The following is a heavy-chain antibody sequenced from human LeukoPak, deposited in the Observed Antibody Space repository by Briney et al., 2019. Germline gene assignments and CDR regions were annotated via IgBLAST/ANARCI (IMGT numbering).Heavy chain of an antibody. V-gene: IGHV3-15*01. Sequence: TGGSLRLSCEASGFTFTNAWMSWVRQAPGKGVEWVGRIKSKTDGGTTDHAAPVKGRFTISRDDSKNTLYLQMNSLKTEDTAVYYCTTFEIVVVPAASYFYWGQGTLVTVSS. CDR2: IKSKTDGGTT. CDR1: GFTFTNAW. J-gene: IGHJ4*02. D-gene: IGHD2-2*01. CDR3: TTFEIVVVPAASYFY.